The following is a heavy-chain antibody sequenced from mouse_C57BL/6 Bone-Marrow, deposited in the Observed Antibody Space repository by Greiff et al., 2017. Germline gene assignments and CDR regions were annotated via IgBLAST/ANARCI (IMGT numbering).Heavy chain of an antibody. Sequence: EVKVEESGGGLVQPGGSLSLSCAASGFTFTDYYMSWVRQPPGKALEWLGFIRNKANGYTTEYSASVKGRFTISRDNSHSILYLQMNALRAEDSATYYCARYSTVVATDYFDYWGQGTTLTVSS. J-gene: IGHJ2*01. CDR1: GFTFTDYY. D-gene: IGHD1-1*01. CDR3: ARYSTVVATDYFDY. V-gene: IGHV7-3*01. CDR2: IRNKANGYTT.